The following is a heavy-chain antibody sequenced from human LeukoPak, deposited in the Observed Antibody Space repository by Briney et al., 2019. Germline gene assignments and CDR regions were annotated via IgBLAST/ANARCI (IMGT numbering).Heavy chain of an antibody. CDR3: ARVRSAAATGFHFDY. Sequence: SETLSLTCTVSGGSISSYYWSWIRQPAGKRLQWIGWIYTSGSTSYNPSLTSRVTLSVDTSKNQLSLKLNSVTAADTAVYYCARVRSAAATGFHFDYWGQGTLLTVSS. CDR2: IYTSGST. J-gene: IGHJ4*02. CDR1: GGSISSYY. V-gene: IGHV4-4*07. D-gene: IGHD6-13*01.